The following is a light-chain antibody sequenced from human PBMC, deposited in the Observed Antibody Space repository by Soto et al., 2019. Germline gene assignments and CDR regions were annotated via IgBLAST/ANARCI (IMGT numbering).Light chain of an antibody. Sequence: QSVLTQPPSASGTPVQRVTISCSGSSSNIGSNYVYWYQQLPGTAPKLLIYRNNQRPSGVPDRFSGSKSGTSASLAISGSEDEADYYCAAWDDSLSAPYVFGTGTKLTVL. J-gene: IGLJ1*01. V-gene: IGLV1-47*01. CDR3: AAWDDSLSAPYV. CDR1: SSNIGSNY. CDR2: RNN.